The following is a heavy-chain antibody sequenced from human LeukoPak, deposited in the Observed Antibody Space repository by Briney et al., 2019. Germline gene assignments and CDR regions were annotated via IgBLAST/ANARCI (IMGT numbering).Heavy chain of an antibody. CDR1: GFTFSSYW. J-gene: IGHJ3*02. CDR3: ARDRYYYDSSGYPPRGAFDI. Sequence: PGGSLRLSCAASGFTFSSYWMSWVRQAPGKGLEWVANIKQDGSEKYYVDSVKGRFTISRDNAKSSLYLQMNSLRAEDTAVYYCARDRYYYDSSGYPPRGAFDIWGQGTMVTVSS. D-gene: IGHD3-22*01. V-gene: IGHV3-7*01. CDR2: IKQDGSEK.